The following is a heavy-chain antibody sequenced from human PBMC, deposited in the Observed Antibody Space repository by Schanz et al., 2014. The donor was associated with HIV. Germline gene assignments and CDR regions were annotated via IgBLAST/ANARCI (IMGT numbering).Heavy chain of an antibody. Sequence: GQLVESGGGVVQPGKSLRLSCAASGFTFSSYAMHWVRQAPGKGLLWVSRMNNDVSSRLYADSVKGRFTISRDNAKNTLYLQMNSLRDEDTAVYYCARDWRPNYDFWSGSIGVIGMDVWGQGTTVTVSS. D-gene: IGHD3-3*01. J-gene: IGHJ6*02. CDR1: GFTFSSYA. V-gene: IGHV3-74*01. CDR3: ARDWRPNYDFWSGSIGVIGMDV. CDR2: MNNDVSSR.